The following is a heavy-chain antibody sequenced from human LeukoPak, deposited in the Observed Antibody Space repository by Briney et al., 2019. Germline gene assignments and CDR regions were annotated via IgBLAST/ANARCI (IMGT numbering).Heavy chain of an antibody. CDR2: IKEDGSEK. CDR3: ARGGPTGALDY. V-gene: IGHV3-7*01. D-gene: IGHD7-27*01. Sequence: WVANIKEDGSEKYYVDSVKGRFTISRDNAKNSLYLQMNSLRAEDTALYYCARGGPTGALDYWGQGTLATVSS. J-gene: IGHJ4*02.